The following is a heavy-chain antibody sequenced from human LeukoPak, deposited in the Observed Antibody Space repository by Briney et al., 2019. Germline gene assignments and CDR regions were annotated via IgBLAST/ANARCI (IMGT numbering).Heavy chain of an antibody. V-gene: IGHV3-21*01. D-gene: IGHD2-21*01. CDR2: ISSSSSYI. Sequence: GGSLRLSCAASGFTFSSYSMNWVRQAPGKGLEWVSSISSSSSYIYYADSVKGRFTISRDNAKNSLYLQMNSLRAEDTAVYYCASNSPRGHNAFDIWGQGTMVTVSS. CDR3: ASNSPRGHNAFDI. J-gene: IGHJ3*02. CDR1: GFTFSSYS.